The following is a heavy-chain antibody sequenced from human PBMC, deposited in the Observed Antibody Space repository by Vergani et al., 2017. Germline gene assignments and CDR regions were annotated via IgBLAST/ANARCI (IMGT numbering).Heavy chain of an antibody. Sequence: QVQFVLSGSEVRNPGASVKVSCQVSGYSLTELTIHWVRQAPGKGLDWMGGFDPEHCEVTFAHNIQGIVTMTEDRSTDTDYMELSSLRPEDTALSDCAIVTDYYDSSGYYLDYWGQGTLVTVSS. D-gene: IGHD3-22*01. J-gene: IGHJ4*02. V-gene: IGHV1-24*01. CDR3: AIVTDYYDSSGYYLDY. CDR1: GYSLTELT. CDR2: FDPEHCEV.